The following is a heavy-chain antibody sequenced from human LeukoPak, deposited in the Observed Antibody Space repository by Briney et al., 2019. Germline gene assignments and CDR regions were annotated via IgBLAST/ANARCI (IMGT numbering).Heavy chain of an antibody. J-gene: IGHJ6*02. CDR2: IYYSGST. V-gene: IGHV4-39*01. Sequence: SETLSLTCTVSGGSISSSSYYWGWIRQPPGKGLEWIGSIYYSGSTYYNPSLKSRVTISVDTSKNQFSLKLSSVTAADTAVYYCARRPRTYYYYGMDVWGQGTTVTVS. CDR1: GGSISSSSYY. CDR3: ARRPRTYYYYGMDV.